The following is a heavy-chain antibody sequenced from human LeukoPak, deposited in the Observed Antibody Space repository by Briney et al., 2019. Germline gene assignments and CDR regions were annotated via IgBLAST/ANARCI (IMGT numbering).Heavy chain of an antibody. CDR2: IISDGSST. V-gene: IGHV3-74*01. J-gene: IGHJ3*02. D-gene: IGHD6-19*01. Sequence: GGSLRLSCAASGFTFNMFWMHWVRQAPGKGLVWVSRIISDGSSTNYADSVKGRFTISRDNDKNTLHLKMNSLRAEDTALYYCAREDVDITVATSGAFDIWGQGTMVTVSS. CDR1: GFTFNMFW. CDR3: AREDVDITVATSGAFDI.